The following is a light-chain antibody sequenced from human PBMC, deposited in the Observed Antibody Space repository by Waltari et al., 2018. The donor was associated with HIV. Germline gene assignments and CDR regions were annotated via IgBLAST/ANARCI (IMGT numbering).Light chain of an antibody. CDR3: CSYAGTSTVV. Sequence: QSALTQPASVSGSPGQSMTISCTGTSSDFGSYNLVSWYQQHPGQAPNLIIYEVSKRPSGVSNRFSGSKSGNTASLTISGLQAEDEADYYCCSYAGTSTVVFGGGTKLTVL. V-gene: IGLV2-23*02. CDR1: SSDFGSYNL. J-gene: IGLJ2*01. CDR2: EVS.